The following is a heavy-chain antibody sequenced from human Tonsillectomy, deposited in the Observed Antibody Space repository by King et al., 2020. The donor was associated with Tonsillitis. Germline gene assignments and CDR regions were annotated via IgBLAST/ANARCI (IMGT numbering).Heavy chain of an antibody. CDR1: GFSFDNYD. J-gene: IGHJ5*02. CDR3: VRYASGAFDFDP. Sequence: VQLVESGGGVVQPGRSLKLSCVASGFSFDNYDMHWVRQAPGKGLEWVAVTSNDERERFYADSVKGRFTISRDNSEKTLYLQMNSLRVEDTAVYYCVRYASGAFDFDPWGQGTLVTVSS. V-gene: IGHV3-33*05. CDR2: TSNDERER. D-gene: IGHD3-9*01.